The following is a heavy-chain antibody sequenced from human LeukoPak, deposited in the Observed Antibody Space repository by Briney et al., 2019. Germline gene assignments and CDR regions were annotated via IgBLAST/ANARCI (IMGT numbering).Heavy chain of an antibody. CDR2: ISGSGGST. CDR3: AREGCSGGSCYPNGPFDP. D-gene: IGHD2-15*01. Sequence: GGSLRLSCAASGFTFSSYAMSWVRQAPGKGLEWVSAISGSGGSTYYADSVKGRFTISRDNSKNTLYLQMNSLRAEDTAVYYCAREGCSGGSCYPNGPFDPWGQGTLVTVSS. CDR1: GFTFSSYA. V-gene: IGHV3-23*01. J-gene: IGHJ5*02.